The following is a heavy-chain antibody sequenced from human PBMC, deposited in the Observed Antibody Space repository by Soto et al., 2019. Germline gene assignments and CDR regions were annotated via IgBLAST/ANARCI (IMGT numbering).Heavy chain of an antibody. CDR3: TRGHRQRRDIQH. Sequence: PGGSLRLSCAASEFTFSDYYMIWIRQAPGKGLEWVAYITSSGSAIYYADSVKGRFTVSWDNAKKSLSLLMTSLRVDDMAVYYCTRGHRQRRDIQHWGQGTLVTVSS. CDR2: ITSSGSAI. CDR1: EFTFSDYY. D-gene: IGHD6-25*01. V-gene: IGHV3-11*01. J-gene: IGHJ1*01.